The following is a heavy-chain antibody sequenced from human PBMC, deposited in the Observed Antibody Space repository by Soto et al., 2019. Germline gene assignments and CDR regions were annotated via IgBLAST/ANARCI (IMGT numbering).Heavy chain of an antibody. V-gene: IGHV3-23*01. Sequence: EVQLLESGGGLVQPGGSLRLSCAASGFTFSSYAMSWVRQAPGKGLEWVSDISGSGGSTYYADSVKGRFTISRDNSKNTLYLQMNSLRAEDTDVYYCAKGRIAARPQPGYFDRWGRGTLVTVSS. J-gene: IGHJ2*01. CDR1: GFTFSSYA. CDR3: AKGRIAARPQPGYFDR. CDR2: ISGSGGST. D-gene: IGHD6-6*01.